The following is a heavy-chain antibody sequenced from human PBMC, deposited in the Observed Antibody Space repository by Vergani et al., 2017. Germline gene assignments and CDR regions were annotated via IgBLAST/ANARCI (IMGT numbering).Heavy chain of an antibody. CDR3: ARARGWARRSGSIDY. J-gene: IGHJ4*02. Sequence: VQLVESGGGLVKPGGSLRLSCAASGFTFSSYSMNWVRQAPGKGLEWVSSISSSSSYIYYADSVKGRFTISRDNAKNSLYLQMNSLRAEDTAVYYCARARGWARRSGSIDYWGQGTLVTVSS. CDR2: ISSSSSYI. D-gene: IGHD3-3*01. V-gene: IGHV3-21*04. CDR1: GFTFSSYS.